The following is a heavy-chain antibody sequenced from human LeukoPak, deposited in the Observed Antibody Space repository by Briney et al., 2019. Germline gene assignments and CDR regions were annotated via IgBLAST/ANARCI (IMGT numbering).Heavy chain of an antibody. Sequence: SENLSLTCTVSGGSNSSYYWSWIRQPPGKGLEWIGYIYYSGTTNYNPSFKSRVTISVDTSKNQFSLKLSSVTAADTAVYYCAGTVTENAFHIWGQGTMVTVSS. CDR2: IYYSGTT. CDR3: AGTVTENAFHI. D-gene: IGHD1-7*01. V-gene: IGHV4-59*08. CDR1: GGSNSSYY. J-gene: IGHJ3*02.